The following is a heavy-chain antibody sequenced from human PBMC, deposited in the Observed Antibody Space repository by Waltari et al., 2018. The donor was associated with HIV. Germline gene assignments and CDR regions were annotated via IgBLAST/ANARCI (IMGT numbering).Heavy chain of an antibody. CDR2: ISWNSGST. CDR1: GFTFDDYA. D-gene: IGHD6-19*01. CDR3: AKDTHSSGWYGELVY. Sequence: EVQLVESGGGLVQPGRSLRLSCAASGFTFDDYALHWVRQAPGKGLEWGSGISWNSGSTGYADSVKGRFTISRDNAKNSLYLQMNSLRAEDTALYYCAKDTHSSGWYGELVYWGQGTLVTVSS. V-gene: IGHV3-9*01. J-gene: IGHJ4*02.